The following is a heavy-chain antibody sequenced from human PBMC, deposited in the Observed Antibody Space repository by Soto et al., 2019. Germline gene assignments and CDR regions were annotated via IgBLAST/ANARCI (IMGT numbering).Heavy chain of an antibody. J-gene: IGHJ4*02. CDR1: GFTFDDYA. D-gene: IGHD5-18*01. CDR3: AKDRHTAMAPSHYFDY. Sequence: ALRLSSEASGFTFDDYAMHWVRQAPGKGLEWVSGISWTSGSIGYADSVKGRFTISRDNAKNSLYLQINSLRAEDTALYYCAKDRHTAMAPSHYFDYWGQGTLVTVSS. V-gene: IGHV3-9*01. CDR2: ISWTSGSI.